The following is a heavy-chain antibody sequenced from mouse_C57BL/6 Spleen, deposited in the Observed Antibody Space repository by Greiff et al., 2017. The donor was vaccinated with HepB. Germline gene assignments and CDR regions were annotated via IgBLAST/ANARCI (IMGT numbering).Heavy chain of an antibody. CDR2: INPYNGGT. D-gene: IGHD4-1*01. CDR3: ARRENWDAMDY. CDR1: GYTFTDYY. Sequence: VQLQQSGPVLVKPGASVKMSRKASGYTFTDYYMNWVKQSHGKSLEWIGVINPYNGGTSYNQKFKGKATLTVDKSSSTAYMELNSLTSEDSAVYYCARRENWDAMDYWGQGTSVTVSS. V-gene: IGHV1-19*01. J-gene: IGHJ4*01.